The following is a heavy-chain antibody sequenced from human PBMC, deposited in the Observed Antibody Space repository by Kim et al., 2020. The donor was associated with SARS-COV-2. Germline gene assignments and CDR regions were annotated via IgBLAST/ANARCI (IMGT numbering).Heavy chain of an antibody. CDR1: GFPFSSHV. J-gene: IGHJ4*02. CDR2: IVGSGGST. Sequence: GGSLRLSCAASGFPFSSHVMSWVRQAPGKGLEWVSFIVGSGGSTHYADSVKGRFTVSRDNSKATLYLQMNSLRAEDTAIYYCAKDPVAVYNPDGYYHSPLDSWGQGTLVTVSS. D-gene: IGHD3-22*01. CDR3: AKDPVAVYNPDGYYHSPLDS. V-gene: IGHV3-23*01.